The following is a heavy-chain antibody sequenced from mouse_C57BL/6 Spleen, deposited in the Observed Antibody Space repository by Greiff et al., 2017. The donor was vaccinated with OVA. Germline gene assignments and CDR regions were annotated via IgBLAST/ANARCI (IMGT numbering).Heavy chain of an antibody. Sequence: VQLQQPGAELVKPGASVKMSCKSSGYTFTSYWITWVKQRPGQGLEWIGDIYPGSGSTNYNEKFKSKATLTVDTSSSTAYMQLSSLTSEDSAVYYCARGQLRVFGFWGQGTTLTVSS. V-gene: IGHV1-55*01. J-gene: IGHJ2*01. D-gene: IGHD3-2*02. CDR1: GYTFTSYW. CDR3: ARGQLRVFGF. CDR2: IYPGSGST.